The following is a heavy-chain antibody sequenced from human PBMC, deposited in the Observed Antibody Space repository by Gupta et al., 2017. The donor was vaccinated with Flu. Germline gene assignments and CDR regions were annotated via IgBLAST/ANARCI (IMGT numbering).Heavy chain of an antibody. CDR2: MSPGDSET. V-gene: IGHV5-51*01. CDR3: ARLGRQIASITRFDP. D-gene: IGHD2-21*01. J-gene: IGHJ5*02. Sequence: QMPGGGLEWMGMMSPGDSETIYSPSFQGQVTMSADKYMNTAYLQWTNLQASDTAIYYCARLGRQIASITRFDPWGQGTLVTVSS.